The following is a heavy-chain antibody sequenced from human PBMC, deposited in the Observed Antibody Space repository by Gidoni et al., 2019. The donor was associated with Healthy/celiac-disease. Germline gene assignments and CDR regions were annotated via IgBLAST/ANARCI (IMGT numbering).Heavy chain of an antibody. J-gene: IGHJ4*02. Sequence: QVQLVQSGAEVKKPGASVKASCKASGYTFTSYAMHWVLQAPGQRLEWMGWTKAGNGNTKYSQKFQGRVTITRDTSASTAYMELSSLRSEDTAVYYCARVVPAAMGDYWGQGTLVTVSS. CDR1: GYTFTSYA. D-gene: IGHD2-2*01. V-gene: IGHV1-3*01. CDR3: ARVVPAAMGDY. CDR2: TKAGNGNT.